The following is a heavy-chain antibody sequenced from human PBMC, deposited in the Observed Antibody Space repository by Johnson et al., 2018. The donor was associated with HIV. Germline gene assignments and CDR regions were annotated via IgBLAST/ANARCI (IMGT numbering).Heavy chain of an antibody. CDR3: AKDRGEGDCEEWASDYCDFGKDYHGKDTRAVVGVFDI. J-gene: IGHJ3*02. CDR1: GFTFSTYG. D-gene: IGHD3-3*01. CDR2: LSYDGSKK. V-gene: IGHV3-30*18. Sequence: QVQLVESGGGVVQPGRSLRLSCAGSGFTFSTYGMAWVRQAPGKGLEWVALLSYDGSKKYYADSVKGRFTISRDNSKDTLYLQMNGLSPADRALFYCAKDRGEGDCEEWASDYCDFGKDYHGKDTRAVVGVFDIWGRGTVVRVSS.